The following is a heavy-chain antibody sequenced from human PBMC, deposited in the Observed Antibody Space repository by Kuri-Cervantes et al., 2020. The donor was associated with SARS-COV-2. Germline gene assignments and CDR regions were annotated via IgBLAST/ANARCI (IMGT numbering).Heavy chain of an antibody. D-gene: IGHD3-9*01. CDR3: ARGVGYFDWLLHY. CDR2: ISSSSSTI. V-gene: IGHV3-48*04. Sequence: LSLTCAASGFTFSSYSMNWVRQAPGKGLEWVSYISSSSSTIYYADSVKGRFTISRDNAKNSLYLQMNSLRAEDTAVYYCARGVGYFDWLLHYWGQGTLVTVSS. CDR1: GFTFSSYS. J-gene: IGHJ4*02.